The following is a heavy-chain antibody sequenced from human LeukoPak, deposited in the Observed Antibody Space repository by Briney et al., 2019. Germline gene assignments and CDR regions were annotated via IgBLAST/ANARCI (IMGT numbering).Heavy chain of an antibody. D-gene: IGHD6-19*01. CDR2: INPNSGNT. CDR3: AREAVAGSGMDV. CDR1: GYTFTGYY. Sequence: ASVKVSCKASGYTFTGYYMHWVRQAPGQGLEWMGWINPNSGNTGYAQKFQGRVTMTRNTSISTAYMELSSLRSEDTAVYYCAREAVAGSGMDVWGKGTTVTISS. V-gene: IGHV1-8*02. J-gene: IGHJ6*04.